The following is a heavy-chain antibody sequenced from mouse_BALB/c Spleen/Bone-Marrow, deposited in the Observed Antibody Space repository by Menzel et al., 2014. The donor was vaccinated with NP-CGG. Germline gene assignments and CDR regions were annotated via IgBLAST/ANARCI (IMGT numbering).Heavy chain of an antibody. J-gene: IGHJ4*01. CDR2: INPSNGRT. CDR3: ARDGNYRYAMDY. V-gene: IGHV1S81*02. D-gene: IGHD2-1*01. CDR1: GFTFTSYW. Sequence: VQLQQSGAELVKPGASVKLSCMASGFTFTSYWIDWVKPRPGQGPEWIGEINPSNGRTNYNEKFKSKATLTEDKSSSTAYMQLSSLTSEDSAVYYCARDGNYRYAMDYWGQGTSVTVSS.